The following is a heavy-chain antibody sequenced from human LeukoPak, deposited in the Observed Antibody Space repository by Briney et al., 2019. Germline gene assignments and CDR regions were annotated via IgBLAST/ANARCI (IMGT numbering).Heavy chain of an antibody. V-gene: IGHV3-48*02. CDR2: ISSSSGTI. CDR3: VRDRAGGNSVWFDP. D-gene: IGHD4-23*01. Sequence: GGSLRLSCAAPGFTFSSYSMDWVRQAPGKGLEWVSFISSSSGTIYYADSVKGRFTISRDNAKNSLYLQMNSLRDEDTAVYYCVRDRAGGNSVWFDPWGQGTLVTVSS. J-gene: IGHJ5*02. CDR1: GFTFSSYS.